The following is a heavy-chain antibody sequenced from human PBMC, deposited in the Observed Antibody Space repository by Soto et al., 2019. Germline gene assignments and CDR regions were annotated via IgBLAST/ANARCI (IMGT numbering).Heavy chain of an antibody. Sequence: EVQLVESGGGLVKPGESLRLSCTASGLTLTDAWMKCVRQAPGKGQAWVGRLKSKTNGETADYAAPVRGRFTILRDDSKNMLYLQMNSLKTEDTAVYYCAYYRDSRAVHFDSWGQGTLVTVSS. CDR2: LKSKTNGETA. CDR1: GLTLTDAW. V-gene: IGHV3-15*07. J-gene: IGHJ4*02. CDR3: AYYRDSRAVHFDS. D-gene: IGHD3-22*01.